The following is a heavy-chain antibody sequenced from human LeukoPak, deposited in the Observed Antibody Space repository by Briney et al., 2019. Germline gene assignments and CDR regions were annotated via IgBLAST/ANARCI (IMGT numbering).Heavy chain of an antibody. CDR3: ARAGGLYCSITSCYPYYFDY. D-gene: IGHD2-2*01. Sequence: PGGSLRLSCAASGFTFSSYSMNWVRQAPGKGLEWVSSIRSGRSYIYYADSVKGRFTISRDIAKNSLYLQMNSLRAEDTAVYYCARAGGLYCSITSCYPYYFDYWGQGTLVTVSS. V-gene: IGHV3-21*01. J-gene: IGHJ4*02. CDR1: GFTFSSYS. CDR2: IRSGRSYI.